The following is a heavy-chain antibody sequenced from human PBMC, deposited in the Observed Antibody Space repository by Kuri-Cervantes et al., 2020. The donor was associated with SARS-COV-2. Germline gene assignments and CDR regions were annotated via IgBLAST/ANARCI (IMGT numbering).Heavy chain of an antibody. J-gene: IGHJ6*02. D-gene: IGHD1-26*01. CDR2: ISGGSSTM. V-gene: IGHV3-48*02. CDR1: GFTFSSCS. CDR3: ATMGATTSNYYYGLDV. Sequence: GGSLRLSWAASGFTFSSCSMNWIRQAPGKGLEWVAYISGGSSTMHYADSVKGRFTISRDNAKNSLYLQMNSLRHEDTAVYYCATMGATTSNYYYGLDVWGHGTTVTVSS.